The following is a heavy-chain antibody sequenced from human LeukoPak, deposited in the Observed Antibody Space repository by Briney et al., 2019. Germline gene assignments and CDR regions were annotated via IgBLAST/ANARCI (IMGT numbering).Heavy chain of an antibody. J-gene: IGHJ4*02. CDR1: GYTFTSYG. CDR2: ISAYNGNT. D-gene: IGHD3-22*01. Sequence: ASVKVSCKASGYTFTSYGISWVRQAPGQGLEWMGWISAYNGNTNYAQKLQGRVTMTTDTSTSTAYMELRSLRSEDTAVYYCARVSYYYDSSGYSPLDYWGQGTLVTVSS. V-gene: IGHV1-18*01. CDR3: ARVSYYYDSSGYSPLDY.